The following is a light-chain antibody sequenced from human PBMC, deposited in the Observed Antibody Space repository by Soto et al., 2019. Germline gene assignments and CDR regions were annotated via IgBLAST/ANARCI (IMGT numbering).Light chain of an antibody. J-gene: IGKJ1*01. Sequence: EIVLTQSPCTLSLSPGERATLSCRASQSLTTRYLAWYQHIPGQAPRLLIYGASSRATGTPDRFSGSGSGTDFTLTISGLEPEDFAVYYCQQYASSPETFGQGTKVDIK. CDR3: QQYASSPET. CDR1: QSLTTRY. V-gene: IGKV3-20*01. CDR2: GAS.